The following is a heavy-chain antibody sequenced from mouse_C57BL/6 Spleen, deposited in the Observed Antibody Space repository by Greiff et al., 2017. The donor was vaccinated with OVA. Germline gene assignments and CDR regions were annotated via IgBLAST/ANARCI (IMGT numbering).Heavy chain of an antibody. CDR3: ARAGGYYAMDY. V-gene: IGHV1-52*01. CDR2: IDPSDSET. J-gene: IGHJ4*01. CDR1: GYTFTSYW. Sequence: QVQLQQPGAELVRPGSSVKLSCKASGYTFTSYWMHWVKQRPIQGLEWIGNIDPSDSETPYNQKFKDKATLTVDKSSSPAYMQTSSLTSEGAAVYYCARAGGYYAMDYWGKGTSGTVSS.